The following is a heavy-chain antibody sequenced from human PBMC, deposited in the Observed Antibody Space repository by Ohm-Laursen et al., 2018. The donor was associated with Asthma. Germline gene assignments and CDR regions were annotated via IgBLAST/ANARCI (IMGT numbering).Heavy chain of an antibody. V-gene: IGHV3-23*01. Sequence: SLRLSCAASGFTFRKYAMSWVRQAPGKGLEWVSAISEGGGNTNYADSVKGRFTISSDESKNTLFLQMNSLRPEDTAVYFCVRGHGRRLIWLSYQSDNWGQGPLVTVSS. D-gene: IGHD5-18*01. CDR1: GFTFRKYA. CDR2: ISEGGGNT. J-gene: IGHJ4*02. CDR3: VRGHGRRLIWLSYQSDN.